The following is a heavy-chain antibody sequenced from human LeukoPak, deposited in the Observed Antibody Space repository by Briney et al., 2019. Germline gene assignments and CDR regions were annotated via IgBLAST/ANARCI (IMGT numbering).Heavy chain of an antibody. V-gene: IGHV3-74*01. J-gene: IGHJ3*02. CDR1: GFTFSSYW. Sequence: QPGGSLRLSCAASGFTFSSYWMHWVRQAPGKGLVWVSRINSDGSSTSYADSVKGRFTISRDNAKNTLYLQMNSLRAEDTAVYYCAREGNAPTTVLAHAFDIWGQGTMVTVSS. CDR2: INSDGSST. D-gene: IGHD4-17*01. CDR3: AREGNAPTTVLAHAFDI.